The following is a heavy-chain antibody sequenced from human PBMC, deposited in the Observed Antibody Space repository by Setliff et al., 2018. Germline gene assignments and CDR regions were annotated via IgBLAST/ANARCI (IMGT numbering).Heavy chain of an antibody. Sequence: GGSLRLSCTASGFIFSNYWITWVRQAPGKGLEWVANINDGGGGKYYVDSVKGRFTVSRDNAKNSVYLQMNNLRVEDTAVYYCARDGGEYWGQGTLVTVSS. CDR1: GFIFSNYW. CDR3: ARDGGEY. D-gene: IGHD3-16*01. CDR2: INDGGGGK. V-gene: IGHV3-7*01. J-gene: IGHJ4*02.